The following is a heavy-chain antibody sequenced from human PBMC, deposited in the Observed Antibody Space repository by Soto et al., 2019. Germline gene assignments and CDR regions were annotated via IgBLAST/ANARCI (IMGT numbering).Heavy chain of an antibody. CDR2: IYYSGST. CDR1: GGSISSSSYY. J-gene: IGHJ3*02. CDR3: ARQDYGGNYDAFDI. D-gene: IGHD4-17*01. V-gene: IGHV4-39*01. Sequence: SETLSLTCTVSGGSISSSSYYWGWIRQPPGKGLEWIGSIYYSGSTYYNPSLKSRVTISVDTSKNQFSLKLSSVTAADKAVYYCARQDYGGNYDAFDIWDQGTMVTVSS.